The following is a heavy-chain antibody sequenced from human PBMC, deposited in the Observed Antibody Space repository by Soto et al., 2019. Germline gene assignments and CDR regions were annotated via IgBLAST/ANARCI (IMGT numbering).Heavy chain of an antibody. V-gene: IGHV3-23*01. CDR1: GFTFSSYA. J-gene: IGHJ5*02. Sequence: GGSLRLSCAASGFTFSSYAMIWARQAPGKGLEWVSGISGGGGGTFYADSVKGRFTISRDSSKNTLYLQMNSLRGEDTAVYYCAKSGGYYYDSSSGWFDPWGQGTLVTVSS. D-gene: IGHD3-22*01. CDR2: ISGGGGGT. CDR3: AKSGGYYYDSSSGWFDP.